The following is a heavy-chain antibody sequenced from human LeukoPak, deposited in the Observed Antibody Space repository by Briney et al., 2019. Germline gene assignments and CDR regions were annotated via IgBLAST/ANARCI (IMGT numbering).Heavy chain of an antibody. CDR1: TFTFSSYP. J-gene: IGHJ5*02. V-gene: IGHV3-23*01. Sequence: QPGGSLRLSCAASTFTFSSYPMSWVRQAPGKGLEWVSAISGVGTSTFCADSVKGRFTISRDNSKNTLYLQMNSLRAEDTAVYYCAKGGSYYTSSWFDPWGQGTLVTVSS. D-gene: IGHD3-10*01. CDR3: AKGGSYYTSSWFDP. CDR2: ISGVGTST.